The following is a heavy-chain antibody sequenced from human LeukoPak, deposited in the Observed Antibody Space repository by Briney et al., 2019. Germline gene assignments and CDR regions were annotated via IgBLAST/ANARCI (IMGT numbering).Heavy chain of an antibody. J-gene: IGHJ4*02. CDR2: IYYSGST. CDR3: ARSGRSGSYYSDFDY. V-gene: IGHV4-59*01. Sequence: PSETLSLTCTVSGGSISSYYWIWIRQPPGKGREGRGYIYYSGSTNYNPSLKSRVTISVDTSKNQISLKLSSVTAADTAVYYCARSGRSGSYYSDFDYWGQGTLVTVSS. CDR1: GGSISSYY. D-gene: IGHD1-26*01.